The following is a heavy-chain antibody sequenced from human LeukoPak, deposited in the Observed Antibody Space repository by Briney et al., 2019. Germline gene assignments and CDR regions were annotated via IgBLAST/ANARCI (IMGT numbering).Heavy chain of an antibody. Sequence: GGSLRLSCAASGFTFSSYAMSWVRQAPGKGLEWVSAISGSGGSTYYADSVKGRFTISRDNSKNTLYPQMNSLRAEDTAVYYCAKDRGDIAGEWYFDYWGQGTLVTVSS. CDR2: ISGSGGST. CDR3: AKDRGDIAGEWYFDY. D-gene: IGHD6-13*01. CDR1: GFTFSSYA. J-gene: IGHJ4*02. V-gene: IGHV3-23*01.